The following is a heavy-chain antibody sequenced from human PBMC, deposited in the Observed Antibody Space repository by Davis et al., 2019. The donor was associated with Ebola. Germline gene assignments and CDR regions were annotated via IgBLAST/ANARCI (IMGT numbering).Heavy chain of an antibody. V-gene: IGHV3-23*01. D-gene: IGHD3-3*01. Sequence: PGGSLRLSCAASGFTFSSDAMSWVRQAPGKGLEWVSVISATGGSTYYADSVKGRFTISRDNSKNTLYLQMNSLRAEDTAVYYCAREYDFWSGSPGYYGMDVWGQGTTVTVSS. J-gene: IGHJ6*02. CDR1: GFTFSSDA. CDR3: AREYDFWSGSPGYYGMDV. CDR2: ISATGGST.